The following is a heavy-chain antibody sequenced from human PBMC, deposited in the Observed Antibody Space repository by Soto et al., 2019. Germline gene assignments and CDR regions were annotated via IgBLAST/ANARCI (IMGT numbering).Heavy chain of an antibody. CDR2: ISGSRDST. J-gene: IGHJ4*02. Sequence: EVQLLESGGGMEQPGGSLRLSCAASGFTFNIYAMTWVRQAPGKGLEWVSTISGSRDSTYYADSVKGRFTISRDNSKNTVSLRRNSLRAEDTAVYYCAKDEPNWGRVDYWGQGTLVTVSS. D-gene: IGHD7-27*01. CDR3: AKDEPNWGRVDY. CDR1: GFTFNIYA. V-gene: IGHV3-23*01.